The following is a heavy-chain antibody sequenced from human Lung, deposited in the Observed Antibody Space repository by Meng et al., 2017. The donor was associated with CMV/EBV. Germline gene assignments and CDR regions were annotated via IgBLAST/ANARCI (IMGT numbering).Heavy chain of an antibody. CDR3: AKGGGERVTFDAMDV. D-gene: IGHD2-21*02. CDR2: ISGNTGFI. Sequence: SCAASGFTFDDFAMHWVRQTPGEGLEWVSGISGNTGFIGYADSVKGRFTISRGNAKKTLSLQMNTLRSEDTALYYCAKGGGERVTFDAMDVWGQGTXVTVSS. CDR1: GFTFDDFA. J-gene: IGHJ6*02. V-gene: IGHV3-9*01.